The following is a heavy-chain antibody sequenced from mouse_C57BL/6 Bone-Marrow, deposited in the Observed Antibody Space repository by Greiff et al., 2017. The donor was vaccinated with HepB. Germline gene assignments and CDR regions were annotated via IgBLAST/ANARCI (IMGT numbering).Heavy chain of an antibody. J-gene: IGHJ2*01. CDR1: GFTFSSYA. V-gene: IGHV5-4*01. CDR3: ARDESPIYYDYDGFDY. CDR2: ISDGGSYT. D-gene: IGHD2-4*01. Sequence: DVKLVESGGGLVKPGGSLKLSCAASGFTFSSYAMSWVRQTPEKRLEWVATISDGGSYTYYPDNVKGRFTISRDNAKNNLYLQMSHLKSEDTAMYYCARDESPIYYDYDGFDYWGQGTTLTVSS.